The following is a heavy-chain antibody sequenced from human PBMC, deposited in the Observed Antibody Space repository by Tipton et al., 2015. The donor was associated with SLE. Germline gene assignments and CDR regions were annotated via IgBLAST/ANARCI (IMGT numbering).Heavy chain of an antibody. V-gene: IGHV4-31*03. CDR3: ARDSPFRTGLDV. CDR1: GASISSDVYY. Sequence: TLSLTCSVSGASISSDVYYWSWIRQLPGKGLEWIGYIYNTGNTYYNPSLKSRVTMSVDTSKNQFSLKLSSVTAADTAVYYCARDSPFRTGLDVWGQGTTVTVSS. J-gene: IGHJ6*02. CDR2: IYNTGNT.